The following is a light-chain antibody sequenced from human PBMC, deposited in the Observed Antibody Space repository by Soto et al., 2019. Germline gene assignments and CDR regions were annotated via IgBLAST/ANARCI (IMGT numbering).Light chain of an antibody. J-gene: IGKJ4*01. CDR2: AAA. V-gene: IGKV3-15*01. CDR1: QRIGRN. Sequence: EIVMTQSPATLSVSPGERATLSCRASQRIGRNLVWHQQKPGQAPRLLIYAAATRATGIPARFSGSGSGTEFNLTITSLQSADFAVYYCQQYNNWPLTFGGGTKVEIK. CDR3: QQYNNWPLT.